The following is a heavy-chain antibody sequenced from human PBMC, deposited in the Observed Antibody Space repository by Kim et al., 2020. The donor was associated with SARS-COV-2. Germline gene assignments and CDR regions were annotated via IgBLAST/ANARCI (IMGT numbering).Heavy chain of an antibody. Sequence: NYARKFQGRVTITADKSTSTAYMELSSLRSEDTAVYYCAREGPYGGYFDYWGQGTLVTVSS. J-gene: IGHJ4*02. CDR3: AREGPYGGYFDY. V-gene: IGHV1-69*04. D-gene: IGHD4-17*01.